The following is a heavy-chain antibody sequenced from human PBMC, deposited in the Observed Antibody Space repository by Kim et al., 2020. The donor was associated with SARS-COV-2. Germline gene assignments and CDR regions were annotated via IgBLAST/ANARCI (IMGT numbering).Heavy chain of an antibody. J-gene: IGHJ3*02. CDR1: GASISSGSYD. CDR2: VHTSGST. CDR3: AGAYYYGYYGPFDI. Sequence: SETLSLTCTFSGASISSGSYDWTWIRQPAGKGLEWIGRVHTSGSTNYSPSLKSRVTISLDTSKNQFSLRLSSVTAADTAMYYCAGAYYYGYYGPFDIWGQGTMVTVSS. V-gene: IGHV4-61*02. D-gene: IGHD5-18*01.